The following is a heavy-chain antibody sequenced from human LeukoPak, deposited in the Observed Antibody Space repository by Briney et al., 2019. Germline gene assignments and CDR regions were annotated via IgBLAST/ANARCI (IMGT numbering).Heavy chain of an antibody. V-gene: IGHV3-23*01. CDR2: ISGGGGST. D-gene: IGHD6-19*01. Sequence: PGGSLRLSCAASGFTFSSYAMTWVRHSSEKGLDWVSAISGGGGSTYYADSVKGRFTISRDNSKNTLYLHINSLRAEDTALYYCAKINRGQVAGHVDFWGQGTLVSVSS. CDR3: AKINRGQVAGHVDF. J-gene: IGHJ4*02. CDR1: GFTFSSYA.